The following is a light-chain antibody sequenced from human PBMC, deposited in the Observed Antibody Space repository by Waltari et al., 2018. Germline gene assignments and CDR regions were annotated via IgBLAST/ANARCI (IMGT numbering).Light chain of an antibody. CDR1: SRDVGTYNL. Sequence: QSALTQPASVSGSPGQSITISCTGSSRDVGTYNLVSWYQQHPGKAPKLMIFEVTKRPSGVSNRFSGSKSGNSASLTISGLQAEDEADYYCCAYGGSRTLVFGGGTKLTVL. V-gene: IGLV2-23*02. CDR3: CAYGGSRTLV. CDR2: EVT. J-gene: IGLJ3*02.